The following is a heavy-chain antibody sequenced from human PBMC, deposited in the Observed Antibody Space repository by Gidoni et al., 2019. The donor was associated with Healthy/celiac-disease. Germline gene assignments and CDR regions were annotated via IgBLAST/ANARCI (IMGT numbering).Heavy chain of an antibody. CDR2: ISYDGSNK. CDR3: ARDAGSGGSSRMDY. D-gene: IGHD2-15*01. J-gene: IGHJ4*02. CDR1: GFTFSSYA. V-gene: IGHV3-30-3*01. Sequence: QVQLVESGGGVVQPGRSLRPSCAASGFTFSSYAMHWVRQAPGKGLEWVAVISYDGSNKYYADSVKGRFTISRDNSKNTLYLQMNSLRAEDTAVYYCARDAGSGGSSRMDYWGQGTLVTVSS.